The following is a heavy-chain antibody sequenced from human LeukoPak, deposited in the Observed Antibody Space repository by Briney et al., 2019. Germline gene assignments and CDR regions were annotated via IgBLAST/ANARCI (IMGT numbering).Heavy chain of an antibody. Sequence: SGGSLRLSCVVSGFTFSSYWMSWVRQAPGKGLEWVANIKQDGSEKYYVDSVKGRFTMSIDNAKNSLYLQMNSLRAEDTAVYYCARVQWELRGVGSYFEYWGQGALVTVSS. CDR3: ARVQWELRGVGSYFEY. D-gene: IGHD1-26*01. CDR1: GFTFSSYW. J-gene: IGHJ4*02. CDR2: IKQDGSEK. V-gene: IGHV3-7*01.